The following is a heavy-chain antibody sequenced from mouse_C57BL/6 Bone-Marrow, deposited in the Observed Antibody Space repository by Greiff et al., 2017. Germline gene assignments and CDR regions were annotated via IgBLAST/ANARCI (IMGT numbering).Heavy chain of an antibody. D-gene: IGHD2-4*01. CDR3: ARRGFYDDYDVAAWFAY. V-gene: IGHV1-9*01. CDR2: ILPGSGST. J-gene: IGHJ3*01. CDR1: GYTFTGYW. Sequence: QVQLQQSGAELMKPGASVKLSCKATGYTFTGYWIEWVKQRPGHGLEWIGEILPGSGSTNYNEKFKGKATFTADTSSNTAYMQLSSLTTEDSAIYYGARRGFYDDYDVAAWFAYWGQGTLVTVSA.